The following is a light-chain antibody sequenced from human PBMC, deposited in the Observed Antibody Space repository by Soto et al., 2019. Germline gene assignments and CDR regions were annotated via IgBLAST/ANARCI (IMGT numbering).Light chain of an antibody. Sequence: QSVLTQPPAVSETPGQRVTISCTGGRPNIGTKTVNWYQKLPGTAPKLVIYDNNRRPSGVPDRFSGSKSGTSASLAISGLQSEDEADYYCGSCYDSLKGWVFGGWTQLTVL. CDR1: RPNIGTKT. CDR3: GSCYDSLKGWV. V-gene: IGLV1-44*01. J-gene: IGLJ3*02. CDR2: DNN.